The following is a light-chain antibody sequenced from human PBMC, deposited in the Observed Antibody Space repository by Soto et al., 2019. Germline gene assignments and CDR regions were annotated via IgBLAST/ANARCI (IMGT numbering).Light chain of an antibody. Sequence: DIQMTQSPSTLSASVGDRVTITCRASQSISSWLVWYQQKPGKAPKLLIYDASSLESGVPSRFSGSGSGTEFTLTISSLQPDDFATYYCQQYNSYSYTFGQGTKLEIK. CDR1: QSISSW. CDR3: QQYNSYSYT. J-gene: IGKJ2*01. V-gene: IGKV1-5*01. CDR2: DAS.